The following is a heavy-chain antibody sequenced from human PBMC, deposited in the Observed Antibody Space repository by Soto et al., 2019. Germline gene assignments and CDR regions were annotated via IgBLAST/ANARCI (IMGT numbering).Heavy chain of an antibody. CDR2: ISGTSDSI. CDR3: ARVAVLTAAGTTDY. Sequence: GGSLRLSCAASGFTFSDYYMSWIRQVPGKGLEWVAYISGTSDSIPYADSVKGRFTISRDNAKNPLYLQMNSLRAEDTAVYYCARVAVLTAAGTTDYWGQGTLVTVSS. CDR1: GFTFSDYY. J-gene: IGHJ4*02. D-gene: IGHD6-13*01. V-gene: IGHV3-11*06.